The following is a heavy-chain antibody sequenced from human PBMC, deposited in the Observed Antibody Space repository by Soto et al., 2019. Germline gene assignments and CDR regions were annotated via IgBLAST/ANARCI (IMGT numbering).Heavy chain of an antibody. CDR1: GLSLSNGKLG. CDR2: IFSNDDK. J-gene: IGHJ5*02. Sequence: QVTLKESGPVLVKPTETLTLTCTVSGLSLSNGKLGVSWIRQPPGKALEWLAHIFSNDDKSDSTSLRSRVTITKDSSRSQEVLTMTNMDPLDSATYYCALIKDCSRTGCYLAAFDPWGQGTLVTVSS. V-gene: IGHV2-26*01. CDR3: ALIKDCSRTGCYLAAFDP. D-gene: IGHD2-2*01.